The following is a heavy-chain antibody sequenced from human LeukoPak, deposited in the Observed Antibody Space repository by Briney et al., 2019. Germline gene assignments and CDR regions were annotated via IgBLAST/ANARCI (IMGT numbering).Heavy chain of an antibody. CDR2: ISAYNGNT. D-gene: IGHD2-15*01. Sequence: GASVKVSCKASGYTFTSYGISWVRQAPGQGLEWMGWISAYNGNTNYAQKLQGRVTMTTDTSTSTAYMELRSLRSDDTAVYYCARDALYRSGGSCYGYWGQGTLVTVSS. CDR3: ARDALYRSGGSCYGY. J-gene: IGHJ4*02. V-gene: IGHV1-18*01. CDR1: GYTFTSYG.